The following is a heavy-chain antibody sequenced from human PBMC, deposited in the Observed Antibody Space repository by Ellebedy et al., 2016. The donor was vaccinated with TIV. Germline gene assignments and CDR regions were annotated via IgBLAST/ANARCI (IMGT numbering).Heavy chain of an antibody. D-gene: IGHD3-10*01. J-gene: IGHJ4*02. Sequence: ASVKVSXKASGYTFTSYAMHWVRQAPGQRLEWMGWINAGNGNTNYAQKLQGRVTMTTDTSTSTAYMELRSLRSDDTAVYYCARIMVRGPPFDYWGQGTLVTVSS. CDR3: ARIMVRGPPFDY. CDR2: INAGNGNT. V-gene: IGHV1-3*01. CDR1: GYTFTSYA.